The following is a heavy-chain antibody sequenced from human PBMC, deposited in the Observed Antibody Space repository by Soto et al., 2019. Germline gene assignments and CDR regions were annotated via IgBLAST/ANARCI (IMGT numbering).Heavy chain of an antibody. CDR1: GYTFTSYG. V-gene: IGHV1-18*01. CDR3: ARGGPPIDY. D-gene: IGHD3-10*01. J-gene: IGHJ4*02. CDR2: INAYNGNT. Sequence: ASVKVSCKASGYTFTSYGISWVRQAPGQGLEWMGWINAYNGNTNYSQKFQGRVTITTDTSASTAYMELSSLRSEDTAVYYCARGGPPIDYWGQGTLVTVSS.